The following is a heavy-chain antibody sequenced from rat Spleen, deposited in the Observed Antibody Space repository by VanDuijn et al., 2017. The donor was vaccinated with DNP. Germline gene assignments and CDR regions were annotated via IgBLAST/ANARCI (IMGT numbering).Heavy chain of an antibody. CDR1: GFTFSDYH. V-gene: IGHV5-29*01. CDR3: ARPGSPYYFDY. CDR2: ISFDGRTT. J-gene: IGHJ2*01. D-gene: IGHD4-2*01. Sequence: EVQLVESDGGLVQPGRSLKLSCAASGFTFSDYHMAWVRQAPTKGLEWVATISFDGRTTNWQDSVKGRFTISRDNARSTLFLQMDSLRSEDTATYYCARPGSPYYFDYWGLGVMVTVSS.